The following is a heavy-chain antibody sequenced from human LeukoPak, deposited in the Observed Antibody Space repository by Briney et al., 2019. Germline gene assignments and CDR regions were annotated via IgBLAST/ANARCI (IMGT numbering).Heavy chain of an antibody. Sequence: PSETLSLTCTVSGGSISSYYWSWIRQPPGKGLEWIGYIYYSGSTNYNPSLKSRVTISVDTSKNQFSLKLSSVTAADTAVYYCARVGPRYYDYADAFDIWGQGTMVTVSS. CDR1: GGSISSYY. CDR2: IYYSGST. CDR3: ARVGPRYYDYADAFDI. D-gene: IGHD5-12*01. J-gene: IGHJ3*02. V-gene: IGHV4-59*01.